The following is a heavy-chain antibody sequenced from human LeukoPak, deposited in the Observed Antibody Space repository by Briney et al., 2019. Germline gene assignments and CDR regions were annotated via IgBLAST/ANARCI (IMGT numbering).Heavy chain of an antibody. V-gene: IGHV3-53*01. Sequence: GGSLRLSCAASGFTVSSNYMSWVRQAPGKGLEWVSVIYSGGSTYYADSVKGRFTISRDNSKNTLYLQMNSLRAEDTAVYYCARDSPGDYSNYAPYWGQGTLVTVSS. CDR3: ARDSPGDYSNYAPY. CDR2: IYSGGST. CDR1: GFTVSSNY. J-gene: IGHJ4*02. D-gene: IGHD4-11*01.